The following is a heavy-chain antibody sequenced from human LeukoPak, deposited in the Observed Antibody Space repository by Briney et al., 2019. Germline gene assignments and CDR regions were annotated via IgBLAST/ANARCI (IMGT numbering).Heavy chain of an antibody. CDR3: ARHGGSYYSFDY. CDR1: GGSISSSSYF. V-gene: IGHV4-39*01. CDR2: IYYSGST. D-gene: IGHD1-26*01. J-gene: IGHJ4*02. Sequence: PSETLSLTCTVSGGSISSSSYFWGWIRQPPGKGLEWIGSIYYSGSTYYDPSLKSRVTISVDTSKNQYSLKLSSVTAADTAVYYCARHGGSYYSFDYWGQGTLVTVSS.